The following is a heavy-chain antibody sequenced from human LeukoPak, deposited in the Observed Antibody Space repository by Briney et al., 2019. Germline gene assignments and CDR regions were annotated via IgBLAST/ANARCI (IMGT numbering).Heavy chain of an antibody. Sequence: PAESLKVSYKRSGLTLNQPSIHYPRQMPGTGLEWMGIINPGHSDTRYSPSFQGQVTISAHNSISTALLQCTSKKVLHTPMYYCATLAGSSWSDFDYWGQGTLVTVSS. CDR1: GLTLNQPS. J-gene: IGHJ4*02. CDR3: ATLAGSSWSDFDY. CDR2: INPGHSDT. D-gene: IGHD6-13*01. V-gene: IGHV5-51*01.